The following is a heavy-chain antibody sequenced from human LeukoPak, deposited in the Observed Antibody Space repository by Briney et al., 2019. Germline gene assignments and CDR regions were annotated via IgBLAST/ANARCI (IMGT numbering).Heavy chain of an antibody. D-gene: IGHD6-6*01. CDR1: GGSISSSSYY. J-gene: IGHJ5*02. V-gene: IGHV4-39*01. Sequence: PSETLSLTCTVSGGSISSSSYYWGWIRQPPGKGLEWIGSIYYSGSTYYNPSLKSRVTISVDTSKNQLSLKLSSVTAADAAVYYCASEEQLRNWFDPWGQGTLVTVSS. CDR3: ASEEQLRNWFDP. CDR2: IYYSGST.